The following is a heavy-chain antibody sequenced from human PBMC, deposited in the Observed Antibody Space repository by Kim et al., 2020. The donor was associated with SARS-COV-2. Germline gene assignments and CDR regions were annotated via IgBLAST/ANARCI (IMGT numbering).Heavy chain of an antibody. CDR2: IYSDGSTT. Sequence: GGSLRLSCAASGFTFSSYWMHWVRQVPGKGLVWVSRIYSDGSTTNYADSVKGRFTISSDNAKNTLYLEMNSLRAEDTAVYYCARGGNSSSRRAFDYWGQGTLVTVSS. J-gene: IGHJ4*02. V-gene: IGHV3-74*01. CDR1: GFTFSSYW. D-gene: IGHD6-13*01. CDR3: ARGGNSSSRRAFDY.